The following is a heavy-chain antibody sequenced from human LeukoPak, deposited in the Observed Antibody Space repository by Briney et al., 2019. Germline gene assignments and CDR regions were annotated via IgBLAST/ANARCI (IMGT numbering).Heavy chain of an antibody. Sequence: QPGRSLSLSCAASGFTFSSYGMHRVRPAPGKGLEWVAVISYDGSNKYYADSVKGRFTISRDNSKNTLYLQMNSLRAEDTAVYYCAKDGGYCGGDCYYYGMDVWGQGTTVTVSS. CDR1: GFTFSSYG. CDR3: AKDGGYCGGDCYYYGMDV. D-gene: IGHD2-21*01. CDR2: ISYDGSNK. J-gene: IGHJ6*02. V-gene: IGHV3-30*18.